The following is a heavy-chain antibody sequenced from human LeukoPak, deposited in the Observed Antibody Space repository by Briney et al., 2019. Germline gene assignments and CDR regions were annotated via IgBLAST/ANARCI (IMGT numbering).Heavy chain of an antibody. D-gene: IGHD4-11*01. J-gene: IGHJ4*02. CDR2: ISYDGSNK. Sequence: GGSLRLSCAASGFTFSSYAMHWVRQAPGKGLEWVAVISYDGSNKYYADSVKGRFTISRDNSENTLYLQMNSLRAEDTAVYYCARAQYGLDYWGQGTLVTVSS. CDR3: ARAQYGLDY. CDR1: GFTFSSYA. V-gene: IGHV3-30-3*01.